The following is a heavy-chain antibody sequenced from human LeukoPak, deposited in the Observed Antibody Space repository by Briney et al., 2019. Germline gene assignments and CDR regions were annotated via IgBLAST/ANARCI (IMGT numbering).Heavy chain of an antibody. CDR2: ISSSSSYI. V-gene: IGHV3-21*01. D-gene: IGHD5-24*01. J-gene: IGHJ4*02. CDR1: GFTFSSYS. CDR3: ATQGDGYNSAFDY. Sequence: PGGSPRLSCAASGFTFSSYSMNWVRQAPGKGLEWVSSISSSSSYIYYADSVKGRFTISRDNAKNSLYLQMNSLRAEDTAVYFCATQGDGYNSAFDYWGQGTLVTVSS.